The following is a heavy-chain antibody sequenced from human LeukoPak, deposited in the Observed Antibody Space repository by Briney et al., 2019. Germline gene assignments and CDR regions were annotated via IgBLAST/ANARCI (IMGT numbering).Heavy chain of an antibody. Sequence: SQTLSLTCAVSGGSISSGSYYWSWIRQPAGKGLEWIGRIYTSGSTNYNPSLKSRVTISVDTSKNQFSLKLSSVTAADTAVYYCARAVDFWSGYSNGGFDPWGQGTLVTVSS. D-gene: IGHD3-3*01. CDR1: GGSISSGSYY. V-gene: IGHV4-61*02. J-gene: IGHJ5*02. CDR3: ARAVDFWSGYSNGGFDP. CDR2: IYTSGST.